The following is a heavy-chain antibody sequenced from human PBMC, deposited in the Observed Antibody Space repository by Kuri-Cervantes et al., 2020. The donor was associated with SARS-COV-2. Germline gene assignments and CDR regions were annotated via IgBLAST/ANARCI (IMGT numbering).Heavy chain of an antibody. Sequence: LRLSCSVSGGSISSGDYYWTWIRQPPGKGLERIGHIYSTGTTNYNPSLRSRVTISIDTSNNEFSLNLSAMTAADTALYFCARDGGRYGDYYYGMDVWGQGASVTVSS. CDR1: GGSISSGDYY. D-gene: IGHD4-17*01. V-gene: IGHV4-30-4*01. CDR3: ARDGGRYGDYYYGMDV. CDR2: IYSTGTT. J-gene: IGHJ6*02.